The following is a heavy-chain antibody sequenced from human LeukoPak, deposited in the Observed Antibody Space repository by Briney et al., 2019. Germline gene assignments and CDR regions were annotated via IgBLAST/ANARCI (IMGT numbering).Heavy chain of an antibody. D-gene: IGHD1-14*01. CDR3: AKHPGGNPGLFDY. J-gene: IGHJ4*02. CDR2: ISGSGGST. CDR1: GFTFSSYA. Sequence: GGSLRLSCAASGFTFSSYAMSWVRQAPGKGLEWVSAISGSGGSTYYADSMKGRFTISRDNSKNTLYLQMNSLRAEDTAVYYCAKHPGGNPGLFDYWGQGTLVTVSS. V-gene: IGHV3-23*01.